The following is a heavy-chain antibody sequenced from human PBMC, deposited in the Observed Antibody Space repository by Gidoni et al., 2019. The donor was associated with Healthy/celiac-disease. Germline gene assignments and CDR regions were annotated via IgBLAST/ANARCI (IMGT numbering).Heavy chain of an antibody. V-gene: IGHV3-23*01. D-gene: IGHD5-18*01. CDR1: GFTFISWA. CDR3: AKDGVIQLWPRGPFDY. CDR2: IGGSGGST. Sequence: EVQLLESVGGLVQPGGSLSLSCAASGFTFISWAMSWVRQAPGKGLGWVSAIGGSGGSTYYADSVKGRFTISRDNSKNTLYLQMNSLRAEDTAVYYCAKDGVIQLWPRGPFDYWGQGTLVTVSS. J-gene: IGHJ4*02.